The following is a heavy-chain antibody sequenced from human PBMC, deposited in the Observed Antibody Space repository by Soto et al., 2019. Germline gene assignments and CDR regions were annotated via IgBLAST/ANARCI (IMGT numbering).Heavy chain of an antibody. V-gene: IGHV3-11*06. CDR3: ARDAAADPRPDYYYYYYMDV. CDR2: ISSSSSYT. CDR1: GFTFSDYY. D-gene: IGHD6-13*01. J-gene: IGHJ6*03. Sequence: GGSLRLSCAASGFTFSDYYMSWIRQAPGKGLEWVSYISSSSSYTNYADSVKGRFTISRDNAKNSLYLQMNSLRAEDTAVYYCARDAAADPRPDYYYYYYMDVWGQGTTVTVSS.